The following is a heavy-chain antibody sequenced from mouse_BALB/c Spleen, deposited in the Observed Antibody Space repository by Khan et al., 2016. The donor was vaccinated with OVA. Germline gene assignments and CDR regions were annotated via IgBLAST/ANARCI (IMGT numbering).Heavy chain of an antibody. CDR1: GFNIKDTY. Sequence: EVELVESGAELVKPGASIKLSCTASGFNIKDTYMHWVKQRPEQGPEWIGRIDPTNDNIKYDPKFQDKATITADTSSNTAYLQLSSLTSEDTAGYYCATLYGNHFAYWGQGTLVSVSA. CDR2: IDPTNDNI. V-gene: IGHV14-3*02. CDR3: ATLYGNHFAY. D-gene: IGHD2-1*01. J-gene: IGHJ3*01.